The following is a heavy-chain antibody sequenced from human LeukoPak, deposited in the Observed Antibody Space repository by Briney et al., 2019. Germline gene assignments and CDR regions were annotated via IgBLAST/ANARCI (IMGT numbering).Heavy chain of an antibody. Sequence: GGSLRLSCAASGFTFSSSEMNWVRQAPGKGLEWISCISRIGSTIYYADSVKGRFTISRDNAKNSLYLQMISLRAEDTAVYYCARYYGSGSSDYWGQGTLVTVSS. CDR1: GFTFSSSE. V-gene: IGHV3-48*03. CDR2: ISRIGSTI. D-gene: IGHD3-10*01. J-gene: IGHJ4*02. CDR3: ARYYGSGSSDY.